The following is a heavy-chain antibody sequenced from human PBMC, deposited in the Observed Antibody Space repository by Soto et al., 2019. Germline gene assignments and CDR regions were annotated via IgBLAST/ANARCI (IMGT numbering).Heavy chain of an antibody. Sequence: EVQLLESGGGLVQPGGSLRLSCAASGFTFSSYAMSWVRQAPGKGLEYVSSISASGDGTYFADSVKGRFTISRDNSKNTLYLQMNSLRVEDTAVYYCARTTVTKGRDYWGQGTLVTVSS. J-gene: IGHJ4*02. CDR2: ISASGDGT. CDR1: GFTFSSYA. CDR3: ARTTVTKGRDY. D-gene: IGHD4-17*01. V-gene: IGHV3-23*01.